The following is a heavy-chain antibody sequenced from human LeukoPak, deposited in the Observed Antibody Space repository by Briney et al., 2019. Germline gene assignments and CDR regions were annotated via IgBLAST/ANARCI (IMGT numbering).Heavy chain of an antibody. Sequence: GASVKVSCKASGYTFTSYDINWVRQVTGQGLEWMGWMNPNSGNTGYAQKFQGRVTMTRNTSISTAYMELSSMRSEDTAVYYCARALRYFDWTLLAFDIWGQGTMVTVSS. V-gene: IGHV1-8*01. J-gene: IGHJ3*02. CDR1: GYTFTSYD. CDR2: MNPNSGNT. D-gene: IGHD3-9*01. CDR3: ARALRYFDWTLLAFDI.